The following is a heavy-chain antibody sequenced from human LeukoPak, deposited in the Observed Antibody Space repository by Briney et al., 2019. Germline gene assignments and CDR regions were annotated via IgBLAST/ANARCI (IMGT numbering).Heavy chain of an antibody. CDR1: GGSISSGSYY. CDR2: IYTSGST. V-gene: IGHV4-61*02. Sequence: PSETLSLTCSVSGGSISSGSYYWSWIRQPAGKGLEWIGRIYTSGSTNYNPSLKSRVTISVDTSKNQFSLKLSSVTAADTAVYYCARVQRGVVVVAATSFDYWGQGTLVAVSS. D-gene: IGHD2-15*01. CDR3: ARVQRGVVVVAATSFDY. J-gene: IGHJ4*02.